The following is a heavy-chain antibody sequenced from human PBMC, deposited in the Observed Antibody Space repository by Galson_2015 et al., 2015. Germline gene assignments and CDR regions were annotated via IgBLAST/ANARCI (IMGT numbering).Heavy chain of an antibody. CDR1: GGSISSGGYY. J-gene: IGHJ4*02. CDR2: IYYSGST. V-gene: IGHV4-31*03. CDR3: AKHNLGGDGGNSGYFDY. Sequence: TLSLTCTVSGGSISSGGYYWSWIRQHPGKGLEWIGYIYYSGSTYYNPSLKSRVTISVDTSKNQFSLKLSSVTAADTAVYYCAKHNLGGDGGNSGYFDYWGQGTLVTVSS. D-gene: IGHD4-23*01.